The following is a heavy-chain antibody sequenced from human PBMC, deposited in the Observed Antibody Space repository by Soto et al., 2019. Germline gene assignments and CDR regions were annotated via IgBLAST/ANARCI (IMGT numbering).Heavy chain of an antibody. V-gene: IGHV3-23*01. CDR2: ISGSGGST. D-gene: IGHD2-2*02. CDR3: AKARGSGSTSWYNGWFDP. J-gene: IGHJ5*02. CDR1: GFTFSSYA. Sequence: GGSLRLSCVASGFTFSSYAISWVRQAPGKGLEWVSTISGSGGSTYYADSVKGRFTISRDNSKNTLYLQMNSLRAEDTAVYYCAKARGSGSTSWYNGWFDPWGQGTLVTVSS.